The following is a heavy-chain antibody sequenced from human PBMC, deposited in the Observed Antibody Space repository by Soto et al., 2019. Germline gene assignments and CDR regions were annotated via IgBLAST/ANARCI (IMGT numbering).Heavy chain of an antibody. CDR2: IIPMFGTS. CDR1: GGTFSGYA. J-gene: IGHJ4*02. CDR3: ARGSCSSTSCYKEYYFDL. V-gene: IGHV1-69*13. D-gene: IGHD2-2*02. Sequence: RASVKVSCKASGGTFSGYAISWVRQAPGQGLEWMGEIIPMFGTSNYAQKFQGRVTITADESTSTAYMELSSMRSEDTAVYYCARGSCSSTSCYKEYYFDLWGQGTLVTVSS.